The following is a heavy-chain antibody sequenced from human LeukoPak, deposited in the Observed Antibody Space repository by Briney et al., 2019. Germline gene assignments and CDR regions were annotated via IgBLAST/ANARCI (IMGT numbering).Heavy chain of an antibody. V-gene: IGHV3-23*01. Sequence: GGSLRLSCAASGFTFSSYAMSWVRQAPGEGLEWVSAISGSGGSTYYTDSVKGRFTISRDNFKNTLYLQMNSLRAEDTAVYYCANEYPDFWSGLVDYWGQGTLVTVSS. J-gene: IGHJ4*02. CDR3: ANEYPDFWSGLVDY. CDR1: GFTFSSYA. CDR2: ISGSGGST. D-gene: IGHD3-3*01.